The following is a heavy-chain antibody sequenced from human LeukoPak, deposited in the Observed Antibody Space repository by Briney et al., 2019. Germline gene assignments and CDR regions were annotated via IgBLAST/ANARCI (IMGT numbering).Heavy chain of an antibody. J-gene: IGHJ4*02. CDR3: ARIPTVTFFDY. Sequence: SETLSLTCTVSGGSMSSSSYYWGWIRQPPGKGLERIGSIYYSESTYQNPSLKSRVTISVDTSKNQFSLKLSSVTAADTAVYYCARIPTVTFFDYWGQGTLVTVSS. D-gene: IGHD4-17*01. CDR2: IYYSEST. V-gene: IGHV4-39*07. CDR1: GGSMSSSSYY.